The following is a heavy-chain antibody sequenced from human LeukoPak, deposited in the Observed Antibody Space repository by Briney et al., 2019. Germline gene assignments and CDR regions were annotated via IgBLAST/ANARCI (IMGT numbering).Heavy chain of an antibody. V-gene: IGHV4-34*01. CDR2: INHSRST. J-gene: IGHJ6*04. CDR3: ARIAEALDV. CDR1: GVSFIGYY. Sequence: PSETLTLTCAVYGVSFIGYYWSWIRQPPGKGLEWIGEINHSRSTNYNTSLKSLVTISVDTSKNQFSLKLSSVTAADTAMYYCARIAEALDVWGKGTTVTVSS.